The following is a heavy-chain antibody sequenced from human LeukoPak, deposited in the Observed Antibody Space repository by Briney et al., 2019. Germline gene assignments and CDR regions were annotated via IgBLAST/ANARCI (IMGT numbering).Heavy chain of an antibody. CDR2: INHSGST. Sequence: SETLSLTCAVYGRSFSGYYWSWIRQPPGKGLEWIGEINHSGSTNYNPSLKSRVTISVDTSKNQFSLKLSSVTAADTAVYYCARGRGTTVTIFDYWGQGTLVTVSS. CDR1: GRSFSGYY. J-gene: IGHJ4*02. CDR3: ARGRGTTVTIFDY. V-gene: IGHV4-34*01. D-gene: IGHD4-17*01.